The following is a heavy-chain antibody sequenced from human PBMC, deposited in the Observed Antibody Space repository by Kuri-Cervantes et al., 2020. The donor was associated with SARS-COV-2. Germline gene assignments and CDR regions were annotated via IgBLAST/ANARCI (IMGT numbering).Heavy chain of an antibody. J-gene: IGHJ6*02. Sequence: ASVKVSCKVSGYTLTELSMHWVRQAPGKGLEWMGGFDPEDGETIYAQKFQGRVTMTEDTSTDTAYMELSSLRSEDTAVYYCARGFPLTRIAAQGLIAAAGTRLYYYYYGMDVWGQGTTVTVSS. CDR2: FDPEDGET. D-gene: IGHD6-13*01. CDR1: GYTLTELS. CDR3: ARGFPLTRIAAQGLIAAAGTRLYYYYYGMDV. V-gene: IGHV1-24*01.